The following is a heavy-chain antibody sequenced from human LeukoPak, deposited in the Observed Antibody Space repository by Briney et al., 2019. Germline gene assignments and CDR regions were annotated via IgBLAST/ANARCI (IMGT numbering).Heavy chain of an antibody. CDR1: GGSISSYY. V-gene: IGHV4-59*01. Sequence: SETLSLTCTVSGGSISSYYWSWIRQPPGKGLERIGYIHYSGSTNYNPSLKSRVTISVDTSKNQFSLKLSSVTAADTAVYYCARDSEAADSGFDPWGQGALVTVSS. J-gene: IGHJ5*02. D-gene: IGHD6-13*01. CDR3: ARDSEAADSGFDP. CDR2: IHYSGST.